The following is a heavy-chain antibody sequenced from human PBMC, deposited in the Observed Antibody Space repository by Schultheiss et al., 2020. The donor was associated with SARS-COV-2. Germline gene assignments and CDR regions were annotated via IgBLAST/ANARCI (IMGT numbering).Heavy chain of an antibody. CDR1: GGSISSGAYY. V-gene: IGHV4-61*08. D-gene: IGHD4-17*01. CDR3: ASSDYGDYPGRDY. J-gene: IGHJ4*02. CDR2: IYYSGTT. Sequence: SETLSLTCAVSGGSISSGAYYWRWIRQHPGKGLEWIGYIYYSGTTNYNPSLKSRVTMSVDTSKNQFSLKVNSVTAADTAVYYCASSDYGDYPGRDYWGQGTLVTVSS.